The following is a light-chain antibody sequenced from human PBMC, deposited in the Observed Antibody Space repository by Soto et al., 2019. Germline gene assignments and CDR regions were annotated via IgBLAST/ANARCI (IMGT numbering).Light chain of an antibody. CDR2: DAS. CDR1: QSVNNK. CDR3: QQCGSSPWT. J-gene: IGKJ1*01. Sequence: EIVMTQSPATLSVSPGERATLSCRASQSVNNKLAWYQQKPGQAPRLLIFDASTGATGIPARFSGSGSGTEFTLTISSLEPEDFAVYYCQQCGSSPWTFGQGTKVGYQT. V-gene: IGKV3-15*01.